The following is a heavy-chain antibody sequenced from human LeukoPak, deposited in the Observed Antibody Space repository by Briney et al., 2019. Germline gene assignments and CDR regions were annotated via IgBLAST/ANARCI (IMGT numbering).Heavy chain of an antibody. CDR1: GGPFSGYY. CDR3: ARARGDYYESSRYYSAFDY. J-gene: IGHJ4*02. CDR2: INHSGSA. V-gene: IGHV4-34*01. D-gene: IGHD3-22*01. Sequence: SETLSLTCAVYGGPFSGYYWSWIPQPPGKGLEWIGEINHSGSANYNPSLKSRVTISVDMSKNQFSLKLSSVTAADTAVYYCARARGDYYESSRYYSAFDYWGQGTLVTVSS.